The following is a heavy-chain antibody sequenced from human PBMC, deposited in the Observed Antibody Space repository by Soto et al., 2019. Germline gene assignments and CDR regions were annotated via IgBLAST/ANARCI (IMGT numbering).Heavy chain of an antibody. J-gene: IGHJ5*02. D-gene: IGHD5-12*01. CDR3: ARTDIVTTNGFDP. CDR2: INHRGST. V-gene: IGHV4-34*02. Sequence: QVHLQQWGAGLLKPSETLSLTCAVYGESFIGYYWTWIRQPPGKGLEWIGEINHRGSTNYNPSLKSRVSVSIDTYKNQFSLELTSMTAADTSVYYCARTDIVTTNGFDPWGQGTLVTVSS. CDR1: GESFIGYY.